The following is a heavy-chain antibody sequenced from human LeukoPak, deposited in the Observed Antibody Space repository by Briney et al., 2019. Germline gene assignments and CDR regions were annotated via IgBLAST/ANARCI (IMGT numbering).Heavy chain of an antibody. CDR3: AMDYYDSSGYYYFDY. CDR2: INPNSGGT. D-gene: IGHD3-22*01. J-gene: IGHJ4*02. Sequence: GASVKVSCKASGYTFTGYYMHWVRQAPGQGLEWMGWINPNSGGTNYAQKFQGRVTMTRDTSISTAYMELSRLRSDDTAVYYCAMDYYDSSGYYYFDYWGQGTLVTVSS. V-gene: IGHV1-2*02. CDR1: GYTFTGYY.